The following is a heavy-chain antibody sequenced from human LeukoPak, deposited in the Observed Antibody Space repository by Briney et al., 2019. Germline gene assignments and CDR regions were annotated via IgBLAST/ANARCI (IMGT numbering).Heavy chain of an antibody. J-gene: IGHJ4*02. D-gene: IGHD1-1*01. V-gene: IGHV3-15*01. CDR2: IKSKTYDGTT. Sequence: GGSLRLSCTASEVTLNNAWMSWVRQSPGKGLEWVGRIKSKTYDGTTDYATPVKGRFTISRDDSKNTLYLQMNSLKTEDTAVYYCTTDGHGVSWNALDCWGQGILVTVSS. CDR3: TTDGHGVSWNALDC. CDR1: EVTLNNAW.